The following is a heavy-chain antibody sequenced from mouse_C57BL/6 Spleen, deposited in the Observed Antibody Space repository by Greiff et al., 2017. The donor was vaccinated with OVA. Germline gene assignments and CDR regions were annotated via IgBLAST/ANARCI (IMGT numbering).Heavy chain of an antibody. D-gene: IGHD2-10*02. V-gene: IGHV1-61*01. J-gene: IGHJ3*01. CDR1: GYTFTSYW. CDR3: PRAWYGNYAFAY. CDR2: IYPSDSET. Sequence: VKLQESGAELVRPGSSVKLSCKASGYTFTSYWMDWVKQRPGQGLEWIGNIYPSDSETHYNQKFKDKATLTVDKSSSTAYMQLSSLTSEDSAVYYCPRAWYGNYAFAYWGQGTLVTGSA.